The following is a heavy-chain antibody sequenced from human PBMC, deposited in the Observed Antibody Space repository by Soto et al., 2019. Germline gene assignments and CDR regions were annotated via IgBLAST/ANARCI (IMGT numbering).Heavy chain of an antibody. CDR2: IWYDGSNK. CDR3: ARGVRYSSGWYDAFEI. J-gene: IGHJ3*02. Sequence: QVQLVESGGGVVQPGRSLRLSCAASGFTFSSYGMHWVRQAPGKGLEWVAVIWYDGSNKYYADSVKGRFTISRDNSKKALYLQMMSLRDEDTAVYYCARGVRYSSGWYDAFEIWGQGTMVTLSS. V-gene: IGHV3-33*01. CDR1: GFTFSSYG. D-gene: IGHD6-19*01.